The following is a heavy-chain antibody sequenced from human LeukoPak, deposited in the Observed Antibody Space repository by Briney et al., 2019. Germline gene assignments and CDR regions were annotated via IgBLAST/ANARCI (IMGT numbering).Heavy chain of an antibody. D-gene: IGHD3-16*01. Sequence: GGSLRLSCAASGFTFSSYSMNWVRQAPGKGLEWVSSISSSSSYIYYADSVKGRFTISRDNAKNSLYLQMNSLRTEDTAVYYCARDPTSAGWFDPWGQGTLVIVSS. CDR3: ARDPTSAGWFDP. V-gene: IGHV3-21*01. CDR2: ISSSSSYI. CDR1: GFTFSSYS. J-gene: IGHJ5*02.